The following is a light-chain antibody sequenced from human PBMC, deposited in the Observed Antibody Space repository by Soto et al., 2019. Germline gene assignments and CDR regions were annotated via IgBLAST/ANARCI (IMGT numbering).Light chain of an antibody. CDR2: DAS. CDR3: QQYNSSSLIT. CDR1: QTISSW. Sequence: DIQMTQSPSTLSGSVGDRVTITGRASQTISSWLAWYQQKPGKAPKLLIYDASSLQNGVPSRSSGTGSGTEFTLTLSNLQPDDFATYFCQQYNSSSLITLGQGTRLEIK. V-gene: IGKV1-5*01. J-gene: IGKJ5*01.